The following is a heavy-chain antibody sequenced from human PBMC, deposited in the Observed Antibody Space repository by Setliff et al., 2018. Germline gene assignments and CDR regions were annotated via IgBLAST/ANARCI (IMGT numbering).Heavy chain of an antibody. CDR2: IIPMFGTP. J-gene: IGHJ6*03. D-gene: IGHD6-6*01. CDR1: GYTFTNYA. V-gene: IGHV1-69*05. CDR3: ARVFGSSSSPYNYYYYMDV. Sequence: SVKVSCKASGYTFTNYAMNWVRQAPGQGLEWMGGIIPMFGTPAYAQKFQDRVTITTDESTSTAYMELSSLSSEDTAVYYCARVFGSSSSPYNYYYYMDVWGKGTTVTVSS.